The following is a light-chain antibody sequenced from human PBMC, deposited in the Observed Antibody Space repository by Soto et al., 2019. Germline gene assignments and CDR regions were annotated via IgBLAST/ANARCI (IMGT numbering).Light chain of an antibody. Sequence: EIVMTQSPATLSVSPGERATLSCRASQSISSSLAWYQQRPGQAPRLLIYGASTRATGIPARFSGSGSGTEFTLTISSLQSEDFAVYYCQQHSNWPLTFGQGTRLEI. CDR2: GAS. CDR1: QSISSS. J-gene: IGKJ5*01. CDR3: QQHSNWPLT. V-gene: IGKV3D-15*01.